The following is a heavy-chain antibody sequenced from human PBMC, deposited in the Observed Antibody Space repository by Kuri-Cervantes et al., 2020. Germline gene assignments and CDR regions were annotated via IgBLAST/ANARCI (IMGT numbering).Heavy chain of an antibody. CDR2: IYYSGST. CDR3: ATGYSNGMDV. V-gene: IGHV4-59*01. D-gene: IGHD1-1*01. CDR1: GGSISSYY. Sequence: GSLRLSCTVSGGSISSYYWSWIRQPPGKGLEWIGYIYYSGSTNYNPSLKSRVTISVDTSKNQFSLKLSSVTAADTAVYYCATGYSNGMDVWGQGTTVTVSS. J-gene: IGHJ6*02.